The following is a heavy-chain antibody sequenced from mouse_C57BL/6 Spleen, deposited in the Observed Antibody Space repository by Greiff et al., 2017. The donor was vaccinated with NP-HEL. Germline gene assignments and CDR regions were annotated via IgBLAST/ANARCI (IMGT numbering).Heavy chain of an antibody. V-gene: IGHV1-72*01. CDR2: IDPNSGGT. J-gene: IGHJ4*01. Sequence: QVQLQQPGAELLKPGASVKLSCKASGYTFTSYWMHWVKQRPGRGLEWIGRIDPNSGGTKYNEKFKSKATLTVDKPSSTAYMQLSSLTSEDSAVYYCARRGIGYGSSPYAMDYWGQGTSVTVSS. D-gene: IGHD1-1*01. CDR1: GYTFTSYW. CDR3: ARRGIGYGSSPYAMDY.